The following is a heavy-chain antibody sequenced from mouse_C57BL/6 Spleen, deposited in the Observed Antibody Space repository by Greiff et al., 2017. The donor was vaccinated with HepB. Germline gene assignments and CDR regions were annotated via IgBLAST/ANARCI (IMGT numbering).Heavy chain of an antibody. J-gene: IGHJ3*01. V-gene: IGHV5-17*01. CDR2: ISSGSSTI. D-gene: IGHD4-1*01. Sequence: EVKVVDSGGGLVKPGGSLKLSCAASGFTFSDYGMHWVRQAPEKGLEWVAYISSGSSTIYYADTVKGRFTITRDNAKNTLFLQMTSLTSEDTAMYYCARLGSWFAYWGQGTLVTVSA. CDR3: ARLGSWFAY. CDR1: GFTFSDYG.